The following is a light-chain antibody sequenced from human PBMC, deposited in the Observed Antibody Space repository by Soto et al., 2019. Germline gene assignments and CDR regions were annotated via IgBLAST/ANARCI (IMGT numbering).Light chain of an antibody. V-gene: IGKV3-20*01. Sequence: EIVLTQSPGTLSLSPGERATLSCRASQSVSSSYLAWYQQKPGQAPRLLIYGASSRATGIPDSFSGSGSGTGFTLTISRLEPEDFAVYYCQQYGSSPRTFGPGTKLEIK. CDR1: QSVSSSY. CDR2: GAS. CDR3: QQYGSSPRT. J-gene: IGKJ2*01.